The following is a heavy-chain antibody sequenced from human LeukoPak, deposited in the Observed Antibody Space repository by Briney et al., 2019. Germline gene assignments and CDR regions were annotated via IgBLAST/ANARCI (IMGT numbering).Heavy chain of an antibody. V-gene: IGHV1-18*01. D-gene: IGHD1-26*01. Sequence: ASVKVSCKASGYTFTSYVISGVRQAPGQGLEGMGWISAYNGNTNYAKKLQGRVTMTTDTSTSTAYMELRSLRSDDTAVYYCARDRASGSYSRSDYWGQGTLVTVSS. J-gene: IGHJ4*02. CDR2: ISAYNGNT. CDR1: GYTFTSYV. CDR3: ARDRASGSYSRSDY.